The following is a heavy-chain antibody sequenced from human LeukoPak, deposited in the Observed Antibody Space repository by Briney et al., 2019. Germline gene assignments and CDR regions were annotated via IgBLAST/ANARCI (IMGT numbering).Heavy chain of an antibody. D-gene: IGHD3-3*01. Sequence: SETLSLTCAVYGGSFSGYYWSWFRQPPGKGLEWIGEINHSGSTNYNPSLKSRVTISVDTSKNQFSLKLSSVTAADTAVYYCARELRFLEWLLSGYYMDVWGKGTTVTVSS. CDR1: GGSFSGYY. CDR3: ARELRFLEWLLSGYYMDV. V-gene: IGHV4-34*01. CDR2: INHSGST. J-gene: IGHJ6*03.